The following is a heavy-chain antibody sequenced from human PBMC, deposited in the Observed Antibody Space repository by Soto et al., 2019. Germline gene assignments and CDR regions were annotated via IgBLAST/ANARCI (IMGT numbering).Heavy chain of an antibody. J-gene: IGHJ6*03. Sequence: PGGSLRLSCAASGFTFDDYAMHWVRQAPGKGLEWVSGISWNSGSIGYADSVKGRFTISRDNAKNSLYLQMNSLRAEDTALYYCAKDKNGRFFGVGSNTYYYYYLDVWGKGTTVTVSS. D-gene: IGHD3-3*01. CDR3: AKDKNGRFFGVGSNTYYYYYLDV. CDR1: GFTFDDYA. V-gene: IGHV3-9*01. CDR2: ISWNSGSI.